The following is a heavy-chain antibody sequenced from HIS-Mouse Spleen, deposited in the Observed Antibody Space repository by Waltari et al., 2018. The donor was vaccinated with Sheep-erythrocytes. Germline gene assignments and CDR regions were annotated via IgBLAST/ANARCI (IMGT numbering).Heavy chain of an antibody. CDR1: GGTFSRSA. CDR3: AQTGATTPHFDY. CDR2: IIPILGIA. Sequence: QVQLVQSGSAVKKPGSSVKVSCKASGGTFSRSAISWVRQAPGQGLAWMGRIIPILGIANYAQKFQGRVTITADKSTSTAYMELSSLRSEDTAVYYCAQTGATTPHFDYWGQGTLVTVSS. V-gene: IGHV1-69*04. J-gene: IGHJ4*02. D-gene: IGHD1-26*01.